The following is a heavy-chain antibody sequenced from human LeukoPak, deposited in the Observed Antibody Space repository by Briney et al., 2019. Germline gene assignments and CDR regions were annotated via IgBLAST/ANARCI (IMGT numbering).Heavy chain of an antibody. D-gene: IGHD3-10*01. CDR3: VRGPYGSGISNWFDP. V-gene: IGHV4-59*01. J-gene: IGHJ5*02. CDR2: IYYSGDT. CDR1: DGAIAGYS. Sequence: SETLSLTCTVSDGAIAGYSWSWIRQPPGKGLEWIGYIYYSGDTDYNPSLQSRVTVSVDTSKNQFSLKLTSVTAADTAVYYCVRGPYGSGISNWFDPWGQGTLVIVSS.